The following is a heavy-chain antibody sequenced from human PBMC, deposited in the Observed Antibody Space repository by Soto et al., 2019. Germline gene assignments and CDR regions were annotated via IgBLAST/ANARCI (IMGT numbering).Heavy chain of an antibody. CDR1: VVTFSEWA. CDR2: ISWNSGSI. CDR3: AKDGQRWSYDYSYAMEV. Sequence: AGGSLRLSCAASVVTFSEWALHGVRPAPGKCLGWVSGISWNSGSIGYAESVKGRFAISRDNAKNSLDLQMNSLRAEDTALYYCAKDGQRWSYDYSYAMEVWGQGPTVTVAS. V-gene: IGHV3-9*01. J-gene: IGHJ6*02. D-gene: IGHD1-26*01.